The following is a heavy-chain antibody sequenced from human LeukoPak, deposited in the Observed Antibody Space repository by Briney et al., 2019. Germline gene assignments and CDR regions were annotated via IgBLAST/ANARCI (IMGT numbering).Heavy chain of an antibody. D-gene: IGHD1-26*01. V-gene: IGHV1-8*01. CDR1: GYTFTSYD. J-gene: IGHJ4*02. CDR2: MNPNSGNT. Sequence: ASVKVSCKASGYTFTSYDINWVRQATGQGLEWMGWMNPNSGNTGYAQKFQGRVTMTRNTSISTAYMELSSLRSEDTAVHYCARGRTWNVGATTGYWGQGTLVTVSS. CDR3: ARGRTWNVGATTGY.